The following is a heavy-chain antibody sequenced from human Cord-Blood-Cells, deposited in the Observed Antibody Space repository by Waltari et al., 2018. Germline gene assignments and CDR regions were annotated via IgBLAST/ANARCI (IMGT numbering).Heavy chain of an antibody. Sequence: QVQLVQSGAEVKKPGASVKVSCKVSGYTLTEFSMHWLRQAPGKGLEWMGGFDPEDGETIYAQKFQGRVTMTEDTSTDTAYMELSSLRSEDTAVYYCATDCSGGSCYDAFDIWGQGTMVTVSS. J-gene: IGHJ3*02. CDR3: ATDCSGGSCYDAFDI. D-gene: IGHD2-15*01. CDR1: GYTLTEFS. CDR2: FDPEDGET. V-gene: IGHV1-24*01.